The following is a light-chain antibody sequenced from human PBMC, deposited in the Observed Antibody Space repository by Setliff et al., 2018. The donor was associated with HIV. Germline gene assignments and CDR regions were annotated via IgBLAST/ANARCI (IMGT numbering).Light chain of an antibody. Sequence: QSALTQPPSVSGSPGQSIIISCTGTINNIGSYNRVSWYQQRPGTAPKLIIFEVNKRPSGVSNRFSGSKSGRTASLAISGLQADDEGDYYCCSYAGTDTFVVFGTGTKVTVL. J-gene: IGLJ1*01. CDR3: CSYAGTDTFVV. V-gene: IGLV2-23*02. CDR1: INNIGSYNR. CDR2: EVN.